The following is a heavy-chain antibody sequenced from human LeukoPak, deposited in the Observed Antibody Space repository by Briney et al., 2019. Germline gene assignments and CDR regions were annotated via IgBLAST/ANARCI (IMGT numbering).Heavy chain of an antibody. Sequence: SETLSLTCTVSGGSISSGGYYWSWIRQHPGKGLEWIGYIYYGGSTYYNPSLKSRITISIDTSKNQFSLKLSSVTAADTAVYYCARGLLWFGEFRYFDYWGQGTLVTVSS. V-gene: IGHV4-31*03. J-gene: IGHJ4*02. D-gene: IGHD3-10*01. CDR1: GGSISSGGYY. CDR2: IYYGGST. CDR3: ARGLLWFGEFRYFDY.